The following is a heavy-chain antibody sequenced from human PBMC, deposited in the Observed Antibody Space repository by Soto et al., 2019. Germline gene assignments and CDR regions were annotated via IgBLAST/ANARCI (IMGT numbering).Heavy chain of an antibody. CDR1: GGSFIGFY. J-gene: IGHJ2*01. V-gene: IGHV4-34*01. CDR2: INHSGSS. Sequence: SETLSLTCAVHGGSFIGFYWTWIRQPPGKGLEWIGEINHSGSSNYNPPLKSRVTMSLDTSRNQFSLSLNSVTAADTAVYYCARMAGPWYFDLWGRGTLVTVSS. CDR3: ARMAGPWYFDL.